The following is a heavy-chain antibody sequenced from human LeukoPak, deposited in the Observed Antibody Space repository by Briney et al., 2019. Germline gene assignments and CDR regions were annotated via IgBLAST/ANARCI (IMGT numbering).Heavy chain of an antibody. CDR3: AKTPYYDFWSGYYTDY. J-gene: IGHJ4*02. CDR2: LYSDDTT. CDR1: GFIVNSNY. D-gene: IGHD3-3*01. V-gene: IGHV3-53*01. Sequence: GGSLRLSCAASGFIVNSNYMNWVRQAPGKGLEWVSVLYSDDTTYYADSVKGRFTISRDNSKNTLYLQMNNLRAEDTAVYYCAKTPYYDFWSGYYTDYWGQGTLVTVSS.